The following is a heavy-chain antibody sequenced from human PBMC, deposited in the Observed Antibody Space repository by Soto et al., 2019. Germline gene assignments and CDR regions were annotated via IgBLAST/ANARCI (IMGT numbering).Heavy chain of an antibody. D-gene: IGHD3-10*01. CDR3: ARDVDQWWFGELSYQTDDAFDI. Sequence: ASVKVSCKASGYTFTGYYMHWVRQAHGQGFEWMGWINPNSGGTNYAQKFQGRGTMTRDTSISTAYMELSRLRSDDTAVYYGARDVDQWWFGELSYQTDDAFDIWGQGTMVTVSS. CDR2: INPNSGGT. CDR1: GYTFTGYY. J-gene: IGHJ3*02. V-gene: IGHV1-2*02.